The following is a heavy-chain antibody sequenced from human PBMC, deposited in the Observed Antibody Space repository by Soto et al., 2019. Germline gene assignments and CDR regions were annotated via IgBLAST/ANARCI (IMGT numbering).Heavy chain of an antibody. CDR2: IRSKASGGTA. Sequence: GGSLRLSCTGSGFPFDDFAMSWVRQAPGKGLEWVGYIRSKASGGTAEYAASVKGRFTFSRDDSKSIAYLQMNSLKIEDTAIYYCTRDQPITPWGQGTMVTVSS. CDR1: GFPFDDFA. V-gene: IGHV3-49*04. J-gene: IGHJ3*01. CDR3: TRDQPITP. D-gene: IGHD3-10*01.